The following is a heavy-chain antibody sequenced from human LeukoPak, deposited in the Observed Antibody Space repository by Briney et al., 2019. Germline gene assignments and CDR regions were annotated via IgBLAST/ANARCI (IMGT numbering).Heavy chain of an antibody. CDR2: ISSSSSYT. CDR3: ARDDIVVVPASIYYYGMDV. J-gene: IGHJ6*02. V-gene: IGHV3-11*05. Sequence: GGSLRLSCAASGFPYSDYYMTSRGQAPGKGLEWVSYISSSSSYTNYADSVKGRFTISRDNAKNSLYLQMNSLRAEDTAVYYCARDDIVVVPASIYYYGMDVWGQGTTVTVSS. D-gene: IGHD2-2*01. CDR1: GFPYSDYY.